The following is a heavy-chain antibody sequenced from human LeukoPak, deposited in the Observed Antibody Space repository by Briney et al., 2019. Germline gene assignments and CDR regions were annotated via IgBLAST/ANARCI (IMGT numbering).Heavy chain of an antibody. V-gene: IGHV3-23*01. J-gene: IGHJ4*02. D-gene: IGHD6-19*01. Sequence: SGGSLRLSCAASGFIFSKYAMNWVRQAPEKGLEWVSAISGSGGATDYADSVKGRFTISRDNSNNTVFLEMNSLRAEDTAVYYCAKDGRAVAGTGLDYWGLGTLVTVSS. CDR3: AKDGRAVAGTGLDY. CDR1: GFIFSKYA. CDR2: ISGSGGAT.